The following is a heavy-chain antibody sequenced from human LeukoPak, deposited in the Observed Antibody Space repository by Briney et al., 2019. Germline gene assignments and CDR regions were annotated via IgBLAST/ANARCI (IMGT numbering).Heavy chain of an antibody. V-gene: IGHV3-11*01. J-gene: IGHJ6*02. Sequence: GGSLRLSCAASGFTFSNYYMRWMRQTPEKGLEWVSYIWNSATTIYYADSVKGRFTISRDNAQNSVYLQMNSLRDEDTAIYYCARGHYGMDVWGQGTTVIVSS. CDR2: IWNSATTI. CDR3: ARGHYGMDV. CDR1: GFTFSNYY.